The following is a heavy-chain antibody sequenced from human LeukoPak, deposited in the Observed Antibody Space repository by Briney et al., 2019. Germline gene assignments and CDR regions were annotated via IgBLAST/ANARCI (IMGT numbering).Heavy chain of an antibody. CDR2: INEDGSNK. Sequence: GGSLRLSCTSSGFSFSNHYMRWIRQAPGKGLEWVANINEDGSNKWHLGSVKGRFTVSRDNARNSLYLQMNSLRVEDTAVYYCTRVIVAVPGYFDYFDFWGQGVLVTVSS. V-gene: IGHV3-7*01. D-gene: IGHD6-19*01. J-gene: IGHJ4*02. CDR1: GFSFSNHY. CDR3: TRVIVAVPGYFDYFDF.